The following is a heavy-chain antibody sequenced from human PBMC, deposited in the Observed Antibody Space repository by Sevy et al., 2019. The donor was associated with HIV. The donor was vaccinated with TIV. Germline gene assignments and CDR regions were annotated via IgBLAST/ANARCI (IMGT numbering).Heavy chain of an antibody. D-gene: IGHD3-10*01. CDR3: ARRPRVRGVTLGELTF. CDR1: GGSISSSNW. V-gene: IGHV4-4*02. J-gene: IGHJ4*02. Sequence: SETLSLTCAVSGGSISSSNWWSWVRQPPGKGLEWIGEIYHGGTTNYNPSLKSRVAISADKSKNQFSLKLSFVTAADTAVYYCARRPRVRGVTLGELTFWGQGILVTVSS. CDR2: IYHGGTT.